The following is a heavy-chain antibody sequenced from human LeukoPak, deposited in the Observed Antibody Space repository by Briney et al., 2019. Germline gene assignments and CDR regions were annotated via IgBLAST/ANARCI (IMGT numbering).Heavy chain of an antibody. Sequence: SETLSLTCTVSGGSISSYYWSWIRQPPGKGLEWIGYIYATGSTNYNPSLKSRVTISVDTSKNQFSLNPRSVTAADTAVYYCARHGSVRSPLGPWGQGTLVTVSS. V-gene: IGHV4-4*09. CDR3: ARHGSVRSPLGP. D-gene: IGHD3-10*01. J-gene: IGHJ5*02. CDR1: GGSISSYY. CDR2: IYATGST.